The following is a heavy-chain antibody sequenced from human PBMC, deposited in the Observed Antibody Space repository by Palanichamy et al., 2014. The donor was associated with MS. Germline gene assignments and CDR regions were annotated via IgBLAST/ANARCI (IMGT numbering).Heavy chain of an antibody. CDR2: ISYSGST. Sequence: VQLQESGPGLVKPSETLSLTCTVSGGSINSYYWNWIRQPPGKGLEWIGYISYSGSTNYNPSLKSRVTISVDTSKNQFSPKLTSVTAADTAVYYCASQTEIYSNYVVWGQGTLVTVSS. V-gene: IGHV4-59*01. CDR1: GGSINSYY. CDR3: ASQTEIYSNYVV. J-gene: IGHJ4*02. D-gene: IGHD4-11*01.